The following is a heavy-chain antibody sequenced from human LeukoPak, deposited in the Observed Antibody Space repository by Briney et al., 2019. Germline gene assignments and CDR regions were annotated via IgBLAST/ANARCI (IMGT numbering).Heavy chain of an antibody. CDR1: GGTFSSYA. J-gene: IGHJ4*02. Sequence: ASVKVSCKASGGTFSSYAISWVRQAPGQGLEWMGGIIPIFGTANYAQKFQGRVTITADESTSTAYMELSSLRSEDTAVYYCARSPDILTGENFDYWGQGTLVTVSS. D-gene: IGHD3-9*01. CDR2: IIPIFGTA. CDR3: ARSPDILTGENFDY. V-gene: IGHV1-69*13.